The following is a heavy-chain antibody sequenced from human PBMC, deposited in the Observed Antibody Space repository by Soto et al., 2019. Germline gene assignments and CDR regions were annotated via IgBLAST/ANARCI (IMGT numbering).Heavy chain of an antibody. CDR2: IYYSGST. J-gene: IGHJ3*02. V-gene: IGHV4-59*01. Sequence: QVQLQESGPGLVKPSETLSLTCTVSGGSISSYYWSWIRQPPGKGLEWIGYIYYSGSTNYNPSLKSRVTISVDTSKNQFALKLSTENAADTDVYYCARDRESSGYYYGQAVDIWGQGTMVTVSS. CDR1: GGSISSYY. CDR3: ARDRESSGYYYGQAVDI. D-gene: IGHD3-22*01.